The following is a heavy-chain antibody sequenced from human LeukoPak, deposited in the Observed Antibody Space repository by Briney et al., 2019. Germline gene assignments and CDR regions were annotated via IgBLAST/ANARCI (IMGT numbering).Heavy chain of an antibody. CDR3: ATAPNDYGGNSGYFDY. V-gene: IGHV1-24*01. Sequence: ASVNVSCKVSGYTLTELSMHWVRQAPGKGLEWMGGFDPEDGETIYAQKFQGRVTMTEDTSTDTAYMELSSLRSEDTAVYYCATAPNDYGGNSGYFDYWGQGTLVTVSS. CDR2: FDPEDGET. J-gene: IGHJ4*02. D-gene: IGHD4-23*01. CDR1: GYTLTELS.